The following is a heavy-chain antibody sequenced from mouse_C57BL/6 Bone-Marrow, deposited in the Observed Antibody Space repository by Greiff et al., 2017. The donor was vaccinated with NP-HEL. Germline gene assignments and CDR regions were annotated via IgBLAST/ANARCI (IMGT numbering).Heavy chain of an antibody. D-gene: IGHD2-10*01. CDR1: GFTFSSYA. V-gene: IGHV5-4*03. J-gene: IGHJ4*01. CDR3: ARAYSLNALDY. CDR2: ISAGGSYT. Sequence: DVKLVESGGGLVKPGGSLKLSCAASGFTFSSYAMSWVRQTPEKRLEWVATISAGGSYTYYTDHVKGRFTISSDNAKNNLYLQMSHLKSEDTAMYYCARAYSLNALDYWGQGTSVTVSS.